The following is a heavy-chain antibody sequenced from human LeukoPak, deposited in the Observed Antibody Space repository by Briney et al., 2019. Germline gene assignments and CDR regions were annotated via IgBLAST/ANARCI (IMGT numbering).Heavy chain of an antibody. CDR2: ISGGGGST. J-gene: IGHJ5*02. Sequence: GGSLRLSCAASRFTFSSYAMSWVRQAPGKGLEWVSGISGGGGSTYYADSVKGRFTISRDNSKNTLYLQMNSLRAEDTAVYYCAKDYSSSLTNWFDPWGQGTLVTVPS. D-gene: IGHD6-6*01. CDR1: RFTFSSYA. V-gene: IGHV3-23*01. CDR3: AKDYSSSLTNWFDP.